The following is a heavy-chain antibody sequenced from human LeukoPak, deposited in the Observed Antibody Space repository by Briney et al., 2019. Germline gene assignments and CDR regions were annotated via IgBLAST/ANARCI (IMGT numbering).Heavy chain of an antibody. D-gene: IGHD4-17*01. V-gene: IGHV3-30-3*01. CDR3: ARGNDYGDWFDP. CDR1: GFTFSSYA. J-gene: IGHJ5*02. Sequence: GGSLRLSCAASGFTFSSYAMHWVRQAPGKGLEWVAVISYDGSNKYYADSVKGRFTISRDNSKNTLYLQMNSLRAEDTAVYYCARGNDYGDWFDPWGQGTLVTVSS. CDR2: ISYDGSNK.